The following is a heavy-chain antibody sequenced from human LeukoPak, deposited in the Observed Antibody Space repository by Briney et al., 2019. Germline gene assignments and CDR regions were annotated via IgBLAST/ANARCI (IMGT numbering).Heavy chain of an antibody. V-gene: IGHV3-30*18. CDR1: EFIFNNYG. CDR3: AKDGGRYSGSLDS. D-gene: IGHD1-26*01. CDR2: ISYDGRNK. Sequence: GRSLRLSCAASEFIFNNYGMHRVRQAPGKGLEWVAVISYDGRNKFYANSVKGRFTISRDDSKNTLYVQMNSLRPEDTAVYYCAKDGGRYSGSLDSWGQGTLVTVSS. J-gene: IGHJ4*02.